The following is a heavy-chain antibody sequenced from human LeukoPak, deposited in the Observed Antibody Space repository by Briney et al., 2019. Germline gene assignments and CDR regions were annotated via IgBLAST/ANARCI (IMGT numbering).Heavy chain of an antibody. CDR1: GFTFSRYW. J-gene: IGHJ4*02. CDR2: IKQDGSEK. Sequence: GGPLRLSCTASGFTFSRYWMSWVRQAPGKGLEWVANIKQDGSEKYYVDSVKGRFTISRDNAKNSLYLQLNSLRAEDTAVYYCARDPYAGIMITFGGVIERDYWGQGTLVTVSS. D-gene: IGHD3-16*01. V-gene: IGHV3-7*01. CDR3: ARDPYAGIMITFGGVIERDY.